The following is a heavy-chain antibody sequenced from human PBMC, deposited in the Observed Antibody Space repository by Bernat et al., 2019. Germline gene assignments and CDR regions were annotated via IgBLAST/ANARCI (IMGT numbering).Heavy chain of an antibody. CDR3: AKDVGTYAFDY. J-gene: IGHJ4*02. CDR2: ISYDGSNK. Sequence: VLLLESGGGWVQPGGSLRLSCAASGFTFSSYGMHWVRQAPGKGLEWVAVISYDGSNKYYADSVKGRFTISRDNSKNTLYLQMNSLRAEDTAVYYCAKDVGTYAFDYWGQGTLVTVSS. CDR1: GFTFSSYG. V-gene: IGHV3-30*18. D-gene: IGHD1-26*01.